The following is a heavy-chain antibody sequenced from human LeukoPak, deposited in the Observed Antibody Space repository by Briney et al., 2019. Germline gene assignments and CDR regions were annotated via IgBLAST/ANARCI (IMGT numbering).Heavy chain of an antibody. V-gene: IGHV4-34*01. CDR3: ARVHTVHYYDGSGYYYVD. Sequence: SETLSLTCAVYGGSFSGYYWSWIRQPPGKGLEWIGEINHSGSTNYNPSLKSRVTISVDTSKNQFSLKLSSVTAADTAVYYCARVHTVHYYDGSGYYYVDWGQGTLVTVSS. CDR2: INHSGST. D-gene: IGHD3-22*01. J-gene: IGHJ4*02. CDR1: GGSFSGYY.